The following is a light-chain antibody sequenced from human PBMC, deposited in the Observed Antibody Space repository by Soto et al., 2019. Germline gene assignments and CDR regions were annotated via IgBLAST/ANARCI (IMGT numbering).Light chain of an antibody. V-gene: IGKV1-6*01. CDR1: QAIENN. CDR3: LQNHDYPRT. Sequence: AIQMTQSPSSLSASVGDRVSIACRASQAIENNLGWFQQKPGKAPKLLIYAASTLHTGVPSRFSGSGSGTDFTLTICSLQPEDFAVYYCLQNHDYPRTFGQGTKLEIK. CDR2: AAS. J-gene: IGKJ2*01.